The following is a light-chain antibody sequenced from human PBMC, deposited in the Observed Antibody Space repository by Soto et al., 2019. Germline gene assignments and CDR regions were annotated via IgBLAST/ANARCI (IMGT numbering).Light chain of an antibody. CDR2: DAS. V-gene: IGKV3-20*01. CDR3: QQYGTSPGT. Sequence: ENVLTQSPCTLSLSPGERATLSCRASRSVSSNFLAWYQQKPGQAPRLLIYDASTRATGIPDRFSGSGSGTDFTLTISRLGPEDFAVYYCQQYGTSPGTFGQGTKVDIK. CDR1: RSVSSNF. J-gene: IGKJ1*01.